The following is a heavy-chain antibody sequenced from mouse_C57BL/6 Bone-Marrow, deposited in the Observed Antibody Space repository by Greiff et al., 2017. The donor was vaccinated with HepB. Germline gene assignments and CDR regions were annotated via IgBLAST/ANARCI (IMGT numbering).Heavy chain of an antibody. D-gene: IGHD2-4*01. V-gene: IGHV14-1*01. J-gene: IGHJ4*01. Sequence: EVKLVESGAELVRPGASVKLSCTASGFNIKDYYMHWVKQRPEQGLEWIGRIDPEDGDTEYAPKFQGKATMTADTSSNTAYLQLSSLTSEDTAVYYCTTPPSYYDYPYAMDYWGQGTSVTVSS. CDR3: TTPPSYYDYPYAMDY. CDR2: IDPEDGDT. CDR1: GFNIKDYY.